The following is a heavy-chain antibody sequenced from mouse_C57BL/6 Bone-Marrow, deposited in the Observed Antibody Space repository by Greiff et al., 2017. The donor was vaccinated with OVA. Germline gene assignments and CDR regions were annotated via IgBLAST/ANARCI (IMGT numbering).Heavy chain of an antibody. V-gene: IGHV1-74*01. D-gene: IGHD1-1*01. Sequence: QVQLQQPGAELVKPGASVKVSCKASGYTFTSYWMHWVKQRPGQGLEWIGRLHPSDSDTNYNQKFKGKATLTVDKSSSTAYMQLSSLTSEDSAVYYCAIGGLYYGGFDYWGQGTTLTVSS. CDR3: AIGGLYYGGFDY. J-gene: IGHJ2*01. CDR1: GYTFTSYW. CDR2: LHPSDSDT.